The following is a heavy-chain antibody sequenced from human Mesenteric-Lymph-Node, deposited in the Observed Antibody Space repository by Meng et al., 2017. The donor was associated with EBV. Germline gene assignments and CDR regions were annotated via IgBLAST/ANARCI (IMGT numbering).Heavy chain of an antibody. Sequence: QVQLQESRHGLVKPSETLSLTCTVSGGSVSSYYWSWLRQPPGEGLEWIGHIYYSGNPNYNTDYNPSLKSRVTISVDASRNQFSLKLTSVTTADTAVYYCATVGGSRWVEVKSWGQGTLVTVSS. CDR3: ATVGGSRWVEVKS. CDR2: IYYSGNPNYNT. J-gene: IGHJ4*02. CDR1: GGSVSSYY. D-gene: IGHD4-23*01. V-gene: IGHV4-59*02.